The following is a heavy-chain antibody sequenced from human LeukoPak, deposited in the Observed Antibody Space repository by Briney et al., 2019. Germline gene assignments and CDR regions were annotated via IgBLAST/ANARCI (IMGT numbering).Heavy chain of an antibody. CDR3: ARDMTTVTTWDAFDI. Sequence: GGSLRLSCAASGFTFSSYAMSWVRQAPGKGLEWVSAISGSGGSTYYADSVKGRFTISRDNAKNSLYLQMNSLRAEDTAVYYCARDMTTVTTWDAFDIWGQETMVTVSS. CDR1: GFTFSSYA. J-gene: IGHJ3*02. V-gene: IGHV3-23*01. D-gene: IGHD4-17*01. CDR2: ISGSGGST.